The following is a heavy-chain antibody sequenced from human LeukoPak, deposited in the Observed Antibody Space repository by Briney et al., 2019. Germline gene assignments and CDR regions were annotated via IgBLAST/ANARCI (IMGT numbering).Heavy chain of an antibody. CDR1: GGTFSSYA. CDR2: IIPIVGTA. V-gene: IGHV1-69*13. D-gene: IGHD2-15*01. Sequence: EASVKVSCKASGGTFSSYAISWVRQAPGQELEWMGGIIPIVGTANYAQKFQGRVTITADESTSTAYMELSSLRSEDTAVYYCARGYCSGGSCYGGYYYYMDVWGKGTTVTISS. CDR3: ARGYCSGGSCYGGYYYYMDV. J-gene: IGHJ6*03.